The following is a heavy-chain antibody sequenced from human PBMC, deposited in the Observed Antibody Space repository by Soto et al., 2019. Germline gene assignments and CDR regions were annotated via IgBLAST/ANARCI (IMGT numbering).Heavy chain of an antibody. D-gene: IGHD3-10*01. CDR2: IYYSGST. Sequence: SETLSLTCTVSGGSISSGGYYWSWIRQHPGKGLEWIGYIYYSGSTYYNPSLKSRVTISVDTSKNQFSLKLSSVTAADTAVYYCASHYYGSGSYYMPFDYWGQGTLVTVSS. J-gene: IGHJ4*02. CDR1: GGSISSGGYY. CDR3: ASHYYGSGSYYMPFDY. V-gene: IGHV4-31*03.